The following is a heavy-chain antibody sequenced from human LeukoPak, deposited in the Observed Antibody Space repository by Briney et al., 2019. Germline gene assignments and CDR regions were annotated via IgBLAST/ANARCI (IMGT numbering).Heavy chain of an antibody. CDR1: GFTLSSYG. CDR3: AKASVVAATPDY. V-gene: IGHV3-30*18. J-gene: IGHJ4*02. CDR2: IAYDGSNK. D-gene: IGHD2-15*01. Sequence: PGGSLRLSCAASGFTLSSYGMHWVRQAPGKGLEWVAVIAYDGSNKYYADSVKGRFTISRDNSKNTLYLQMNSLRAEDTAVYYCAKASVVAATPDYWGQGTLVTVSS.